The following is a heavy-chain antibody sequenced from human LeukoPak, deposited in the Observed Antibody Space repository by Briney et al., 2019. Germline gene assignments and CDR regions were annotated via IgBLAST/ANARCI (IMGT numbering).Heavy chain of an antibody. CDR1: GGTISSGDYY. V-gene: IGHV4-30-4*01. Sequence: PSETLSLTCTVSGGTISSGDYYWSWIRQPPGEGLEWIGYIYYSGSTYYNPSLKSRVTISVDTSKNQFSLKLSSVTAADTAVYYCARDRYCSGGSCYSGSWFDPWGQGTLVTVSS. CDR3: ARDRYCSGGSCYSGSWFDP. CDR2: IYYSGST. D-gene: IGHD2-15*01. J-gene: IGHJ5*02.